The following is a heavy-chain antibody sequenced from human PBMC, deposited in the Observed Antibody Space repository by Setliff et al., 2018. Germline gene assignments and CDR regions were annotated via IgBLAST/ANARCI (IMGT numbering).Heavy chain of an antibody. Sequence: SETLSLTCIVSGVSVSRHYWSWIRQPPGKTLEWIGYIYTGGSTTYNPSLKSRVTLSLDTSKNHLSLNLASVTAADTAVYYCARDVWGAGTGWFDPWGLGILVTVSS. J-gene: IGHJ5*02. CDR3: ARDVWGAGTGWFDP. V-gene: IGHV4-4*08. CDR1: GVSVSRHY. D-gene: IGHD1-1*01. CDR2: IYTGGST.